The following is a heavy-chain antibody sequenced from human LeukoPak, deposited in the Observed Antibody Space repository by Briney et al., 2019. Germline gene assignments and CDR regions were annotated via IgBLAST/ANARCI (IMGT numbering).Heavy chain of an antibody. Sequence: SETLSLTCTVSGGSINNYYWSWIRQPAGKGLEWIGYIYYSGSTNYNPSLKSRVTISVDTSKNQFSLKLSSVTAADTAVYYCARVEGPLNAFDIWGQGTMVTVSS. CDR2: IYYSGST. J-gene: IGHJ3*02. CDR1: GGSINNYY. V-gene: IGHV4-59*01. CDR3: ARVEGPLNAFDI.